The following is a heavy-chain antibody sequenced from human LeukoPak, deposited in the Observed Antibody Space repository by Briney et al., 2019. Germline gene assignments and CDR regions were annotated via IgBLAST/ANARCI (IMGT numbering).Heavy chain of an antibody. CDR1: GFTFSGSA. CDR2: IRSKANSYAT. J-gene: IGHJ4*02. V-gene: IGHV3-73*01. CDR3: TRQGSYGVLFDY. Sequence: PGGSLRLSCAASGFTFSGSAMHWVRQASGKGLEWVGRIRSKANSYATAYAASVKGRFTISRDDSKNTAYLQMNSLKTEDTAVYYCTRQGSYGVLFDYWGQGTLVTVSS. D-gene: IGHD1-26*01.